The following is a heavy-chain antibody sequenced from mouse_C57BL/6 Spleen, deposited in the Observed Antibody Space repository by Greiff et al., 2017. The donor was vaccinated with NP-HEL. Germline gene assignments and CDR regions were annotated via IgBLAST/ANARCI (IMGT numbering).Heavy chain of an antibody. Sequence: VQLQQSGPELVKPGASVKISCKASGYSFTGYYMNWVKQSPEKSLEWIGEINPSTGGTTYNQKFKAKATLTVDKSSSTAYMQLKSLTSEYSAVDYCARRGGYDFWYFDVWGTGTTGTVSS. V-gene: IGHV1-42*01. D-gene: IGHD2-3*01. CDR1: GYSFTGYY. CDR2: INPSTGGT. CDR3: ARRGGYDFWYFDV. J-gene: IGHJ1*03.